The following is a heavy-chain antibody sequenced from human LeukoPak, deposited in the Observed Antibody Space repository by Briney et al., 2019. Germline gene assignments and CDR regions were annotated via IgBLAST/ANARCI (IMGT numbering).Heavy chain of an antibody. D-gene: IGHD3-9*01. CDR1: GFTFSSYE. CDR2: ISSSGNTI. V-gene: IGHV3-48*03. CDR3: ARDALQLTGNYVTRWWFDP. J-gene: IGHJ5*02. Sequence: PGGSLRLSCAASGFTFSSYEMNWVRQAPGKGLEWVSYISSSGNTIYYADSVKGRFTISRDNAKNSLYLQMNSLRAEDTAFYYCARDALQLTGNYVTRWWFDPWGQGTLVTVSS.